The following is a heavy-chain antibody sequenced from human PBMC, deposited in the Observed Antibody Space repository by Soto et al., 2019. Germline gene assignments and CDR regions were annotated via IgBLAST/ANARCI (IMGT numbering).Heavy chain of an antibody. V-gene: IGHV1-8*01. Sequence: QVQLVQSGAEVKKPGASVKVSCKASGYTFTSYDIHWVRQATGQGLEWMGWMNPNSGNTGYAQKFQGRVTMNRNTSISTAYMELSSLRSEDTAVYYCASPARNYDFWSGYSFDIWGQGTMVTVSS. CDR3: ASPARNYDFWSGYSFDI. CDR1: GYTFTSYD. CDR2: MNPNSGNT. D-gene: IGHD3-3*01. J-gene: IGHJ3*02.